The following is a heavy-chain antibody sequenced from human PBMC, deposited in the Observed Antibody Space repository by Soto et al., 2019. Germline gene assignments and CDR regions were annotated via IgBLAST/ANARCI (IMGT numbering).Heavy chain of an antibody. J-gene: IGHJ4*02. D-gene: IGHD3-22*01. Sequence: QVQLQESGPGLVKPSETLSLTCAVSGDSISSYYCMWIRQPPGKGLESIGYLYYGRSANYNPSLQSPVPLSVDTSTNQRTLTLSSMTAADTAVYYCALRSMAVVPEYWGQGTLVTVSS. CDR1: GDSISSYY. CDR3: ALRSMAVVPEY. V-gene: IGHV4-59*01. CDR2: LYYGRSA.